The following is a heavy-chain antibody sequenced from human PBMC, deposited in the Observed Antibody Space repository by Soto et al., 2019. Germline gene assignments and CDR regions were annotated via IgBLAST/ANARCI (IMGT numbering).Heavy chain of an antibody. J-gene: IGHJ5*02. V-gene: IGHV4-31*03. D-gene: IGHD6-13*01. Sequence: TLSLTCPVSGGSLSSGGYYWSWIRQHPGKGLEWIGYIYYSWSTYYNPSLKSRVTISVDTSKNQFSLKLSSVTAADTAVYYCATAKKGIAAAENWFDPWGQGTLVTVSS. CDR1: GGSLSSGGYY. CDR3: ATAKKGIAAAENWFDP. CDR2: IYYSWST.